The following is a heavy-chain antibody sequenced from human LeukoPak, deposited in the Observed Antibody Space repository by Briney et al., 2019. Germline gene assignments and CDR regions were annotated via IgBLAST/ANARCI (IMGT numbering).Heavy chain of an antibody. CDR3: AKDTLWLGVPPNYYGMDV. CDR1: GFTFDDYA. D-gene: IGHD3-10*01. V-gene: IGHV3-9*01. CDR2: ISWNSGSI. Sequence: PGRSLRLSCAASGFTFDDYAMHWVRQAPGKGLEWVSGISWNSGSIGYADSVKGRFTISRDNAKNSLYLQMNSLRAEDTALYYCAKDTLWLGVPPNYYGMDVWGQGTTVTVSS. J-gene: IGHJ6*02.